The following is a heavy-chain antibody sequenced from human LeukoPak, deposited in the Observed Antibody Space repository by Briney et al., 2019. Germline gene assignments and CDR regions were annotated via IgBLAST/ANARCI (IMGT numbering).Heavy chain of an antibody. CDR1: GGSISSYY. CDR3: ARHGTTVTTKTAFDP. V-gene: IGHV4-59*08. CDR2: IYYSGST. J-gene: IGHJ5*02. D-gene: IGHD4-11*01. Sequence: SETLSLTYTVSGGSISSYYWSWIRQPPGKGLEWIGYIYYSGSTNYNPSLKSRVTISVDTSKNQFSLKLSSVTAADTAVYYCARHGTTVTTKTAFDPWGQGTLVTVSS.